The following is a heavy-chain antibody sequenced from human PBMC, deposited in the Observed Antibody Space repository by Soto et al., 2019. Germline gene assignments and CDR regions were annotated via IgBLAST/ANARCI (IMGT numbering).Heavy chain of an antibody. J-gene: IGHJ5*02. CDR3: ARTLTGGSSNWFDP. D-gene: IGHD3-10*01. CDR1: GGSTSSGGYY. V-gene: IGHV4-31*03. CDR2: IYYSGST. Sequence: SETLSLTCTVSGGSTSSGGYYWSWIRQHPGKGLDWIGYIYYSGSTYYNPSLKSRVTISVDTSKNQFSLKLSSVTAADTAVYYCARTLTGGSSNWFDPWGQGTLVIVSS.